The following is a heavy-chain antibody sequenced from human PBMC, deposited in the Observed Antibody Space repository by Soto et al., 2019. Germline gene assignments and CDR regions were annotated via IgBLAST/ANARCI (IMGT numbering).Heavy chain of an antibody. CDR1: GFTFSRYG. V-gene: IGHV3-33*01. Sequence: QLVESGGGVVQPGTSLRLSCEASGFTFSRYGMTWVRQAPGKGLEWVALIWFDGSNEYYTDSVKGRFTISRDNSKNKLYLQMNSLRAEDTAVYYCVRETGTTNYYGMDVWGQGTTVIVSS. J-gene: IGHJ6*02. CDR2: IWFDGSNE. D-gene: IGHD1-7*01. CDR3: VRETGTTNYYGMDV.